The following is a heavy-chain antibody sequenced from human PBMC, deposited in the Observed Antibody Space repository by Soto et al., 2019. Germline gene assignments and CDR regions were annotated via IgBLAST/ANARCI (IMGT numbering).Heavy chain of an antibody. CDR3: ARSAVAGTRYDAFDI. V-gene: IGHV1-18*01. Sequence: ASVKVSCKASGYTFTSYGISWARQAPGQGLEWMGWISAYNGNTNYAQKLQGRVTMTTDTSTSTAYMELRSLRSDDTAVYYCARSAVAGTRYDAFDIWGQGTMVTVSS. D-gene: IGHD6-19*01. CDR2: ISAYNGNT. CDR1: GYTFTSYG. J-gene: IGHJ3*02.